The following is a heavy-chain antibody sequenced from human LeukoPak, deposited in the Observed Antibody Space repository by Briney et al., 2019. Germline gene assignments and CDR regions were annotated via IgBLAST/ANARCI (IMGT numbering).Heavy chain of an antibody. V-gene: IGHV3-48*03. Sequence: GGCLRLSCAASEFTFSSYEMNCVRQAPGKVLEWVSYISNSGTTTYYADSVKGRFTISRDNATSSLYLQMNSLRAEDTAVYYCARKAEWDMVRGALDYWGQGTLVTASS. D-gene: IGHD3-10*01. CDR1: EFTFSSYE. J-gene: IGHJ4*02. CDR2: ISNSGTTT. CDR3: ARKAEWDMVRGALDY.